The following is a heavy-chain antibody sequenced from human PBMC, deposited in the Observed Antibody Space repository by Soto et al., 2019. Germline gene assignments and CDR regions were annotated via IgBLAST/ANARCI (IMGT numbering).Heavy chain of an antibody. V-gene: IGHV3-23*01. CDR2: ISGSGGST. CDR3: AKVSGSGSYRYFDY. CDR1: GFPFSSYA. J-gene: IGHJ4*02. D-gene: IGHD3-10*01. Sequence: PGGSLRLSCAASGFPFSSYAMSWVRPAPGKGLEWVSAISGSGGSTYYADSVKGRFTISRDNSKNTLYLQMNSLRAEDTAVYYCAKVSGSGSYRYFDYWGQGTLVTVSS.